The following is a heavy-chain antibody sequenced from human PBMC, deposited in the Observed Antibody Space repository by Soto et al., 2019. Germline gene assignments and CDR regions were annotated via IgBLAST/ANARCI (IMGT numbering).Heavy chain of an antibody. J-gene: IGHJ6*02. CDR2: ISGSGGST. D-gene: IGHD3-3*01. CDR3: AKDQRRITIFGVVIPPNYYGMDV. Sequence: GGSLRLSCAASGFTFSSYAMSCVRQAPGKGLEWVSAISGSGGSTYYADSVKGRFTISRDNSKNTLYLQMNSLRAEDTAVYYCAKDQRRITIFGVVIPPNYYGMDVWGQGTTVTVSS. CDR1: GFTFSSYA. V-gene: IGHV3-23*01.